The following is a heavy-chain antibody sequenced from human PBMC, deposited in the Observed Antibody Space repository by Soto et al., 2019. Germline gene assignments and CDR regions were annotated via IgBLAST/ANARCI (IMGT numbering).Heavy chain of an antibody. CDR2: ISGSDDST. D-gene: IGHD6-6*01. J-gene: IGHJ4*02. Sequence: EVQLLESGGGLVQPGESLRLSCAASGFTFSSYAMSWVRQAPGKGLEWVSVISGSDDSTYYADSVKGRFTISRDNSKITLYLQMNRLRAEDTAVYYCAKRSSSSTFDYWGQGTLVTVSS. CDR1: GFTFSSYA. CDR3: AKRSSSSTFDY. V-gene: IGHV3-23*01.